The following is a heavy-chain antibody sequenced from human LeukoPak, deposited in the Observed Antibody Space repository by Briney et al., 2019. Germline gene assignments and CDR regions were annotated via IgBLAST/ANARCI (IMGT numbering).Heavy chain of an antibody. Sequence: GASVKVSCKAPGYTFTGYYMHWVRQAPGQGLEWMGWINPNSGDTKYAQKFQGRVTMTRDTSISTAYMDLSRLRSDDTAVYYCATQRGSYLWGTDFDYWGQGTLVTVSS. D-gene: IGHD3-16*01. V-gene: IGHV1-2*02. CDR2: INPNSGDT. CDR1: GYTFTGYY. CDR3: ATQRGSYLWGTDFDY. J-gene: IGHJ4*02.